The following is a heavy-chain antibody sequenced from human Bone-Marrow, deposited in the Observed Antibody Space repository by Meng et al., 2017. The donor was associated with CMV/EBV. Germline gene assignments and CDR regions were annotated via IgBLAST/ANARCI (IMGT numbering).Heavy chain of an antibody. V-gene: IGHV4-59*01. CDR1: GGSISSYY. J-gene: IGHJ6*02. Sequence: SETLSLTCTVSGGSISSYYWSWIRQPPGKGLEWIGYIYYSGSTNYNPSLKSRVTISVDTSKNQFSLKLSSVTAADTAVYYCARLSYGEHYYYGMDVWGHGTKVTVS. D-gene: IGHD4-17*01. CDR2: IYYSGST. CDR3: ARLSYGEHYYYGMDV.